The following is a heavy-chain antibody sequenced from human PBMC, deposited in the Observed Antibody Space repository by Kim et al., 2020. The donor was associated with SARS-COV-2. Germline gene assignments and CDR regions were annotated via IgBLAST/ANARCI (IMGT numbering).Heavy chain of an antibody. Sequence: RYEADSVKGRFTISRENAKNSLYRQMNSLRAEDTAVYYGAREHVEDGMDVWGQGTTVTVSS. J-gene: IGHJ6*02. D-gene: IGHD2-21*01. CDR3: AREHVEDGMDV. V-gene: IGHV3-11*04. CDR2: R.